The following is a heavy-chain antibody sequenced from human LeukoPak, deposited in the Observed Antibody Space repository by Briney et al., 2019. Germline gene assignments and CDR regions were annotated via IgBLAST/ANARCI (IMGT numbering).Heavy chain of an antibody. J-gene: IGHJ6*03. D-gene: IGHD2-21*02. V-gene: IGHV3-30*18. CDR1: GFTFSSYG. CDR2: ISYDGSNI. Sequence: AGSLRLSCAASGFTFSSYGMHWVRQAPGTGLERVAVISYDGSNINYAESVKGRFTISRDNSKNTLYLQMNSLRAEDTAVYYCAKDQYFVTGYYSHMDVWGKGTTVTISS. CDR3: AKDQYFVTGYYSHMDV.